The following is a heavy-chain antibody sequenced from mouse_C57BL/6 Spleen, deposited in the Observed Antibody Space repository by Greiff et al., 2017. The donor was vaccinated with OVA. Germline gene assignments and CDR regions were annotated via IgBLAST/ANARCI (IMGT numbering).Heavy chain of an antibody. J-gene: IGHJ2*01. Sequence: EVKLVESGGGLVKPGGSLKLSCAASGFTFSSYTMSWVRQTPEKRLEWVATISGGGGNTYYPDSVKGRFTISRDNAKNTLYLQMSSLRSEDTALYYCAREGPHFDYWGQGTTLTVSS. CDR1: GFTFSSYT. CDR3: AREGPHFDY. V-gene: IGHV5-9*01. CDR2: ISGGGGNT.